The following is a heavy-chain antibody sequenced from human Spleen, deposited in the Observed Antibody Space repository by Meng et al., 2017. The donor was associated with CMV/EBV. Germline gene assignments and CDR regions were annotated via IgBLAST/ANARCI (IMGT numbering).Heavy chain of an antibody. V-gene: IGHV1-18*04. CDR2: ISAYNGNT. CDR1: GYTFTGHF. Sequence: ASVKVSCKASGYTFTGHFMHWVRQAPGQGLEWMGWISAYNGNTNYAQKLQGRVTMTTDTSTSTAYMELRSLRSDDTAVYYCARDGRGYYGSGSYKPFDPWGQGTLVTVSS. CDR3: ARDGRGYYGSGSYKPFDP. J-gene: IGHJ5*02. D-gene: IGHD3-10*01.